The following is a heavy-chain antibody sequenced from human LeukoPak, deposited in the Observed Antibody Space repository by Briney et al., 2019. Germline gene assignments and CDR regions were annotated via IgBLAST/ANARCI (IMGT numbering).Heavy chain of an antibody. D-gene: IGHD4-23*01. J-gene: IGHJ4*02. CDR2: IYTSGST. V-gene: IGHV4-61*02. CDR3: ARGTNAGKPVIDY. Sequence: SQTLSLTCTVSGGSISSGSYYGSWIRQPAGKGLEWIGRIYTSGSTNYNPSLKSRVTISVDTSKNQFSLKLSSVTAADTAVYYCARGTNAGKPVIDYWGQGTLVTVTS. CDR1: GGSISSGSYY.